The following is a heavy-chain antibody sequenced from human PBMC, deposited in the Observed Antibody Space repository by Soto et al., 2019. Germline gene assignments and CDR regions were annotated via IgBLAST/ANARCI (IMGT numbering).Heavy chain of an antibody. D-gene: IGHD2-8*01. J-gene: IGHJ4*02. CDR3: AREGNDCFDY. CDR1: GFTFSSYA. Sequence: QVQLVESGGGVVQPGRSLRLSCAASGFTFSSYAMHWVRQAPGKGLEWVAVVSYDGSNKYYADSVKGRFTISRDNSKNPLYLQMNSLRAEDTAVYYCAREGNDCFDYWGQGTLVTVSS. V-gene: IGHV3-30-3*01. CDR2: VSYDGSNK.